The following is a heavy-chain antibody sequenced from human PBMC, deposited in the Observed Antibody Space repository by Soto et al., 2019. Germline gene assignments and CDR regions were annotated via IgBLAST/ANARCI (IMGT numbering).Heavy chain of an antibody. CDR1: GYTFTNHG. Sequence: QVQLVQSGAEVKKPGASVQVSCKASGYTFTNHGISWVRQAPGQGLEWLGWISANNGDTNYAQKFQGRVTVTTDTSTSTGYMELRSLRSEDTAVYYCARMVRGSNIDDYHYMDVWGKGTTVTVSS. CDR3: ARMVRGSNIDDYHYMDV. V-gene: IGHV1-18*01. D-gene: IGHD3-10*01. CDR2: ISANNGDT. J-gene: IGHJ6*03.